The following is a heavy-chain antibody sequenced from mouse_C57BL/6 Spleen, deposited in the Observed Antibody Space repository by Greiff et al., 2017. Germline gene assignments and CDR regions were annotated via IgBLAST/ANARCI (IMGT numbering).Heavy chain of an antibody. Sequence: VQLQQSGPELVRPGASVKLSCKASGYTFTSYDINWVKQRPGQGLEWIGWIYPRDGSTKYNEKFKGKATLTVDTSSSTAYMELHSLTSEDSAVYFCARGGDYDEGVFAYWGQGTLVTVSA. D-gene: IGHD2-4*01. CDR1: GYTFTSYD. V-gene: IGHV1-85*01. CDR3: ARGGDYDEGVFAY. J-gene: IGHJ3*01. CDR2: IYPRDGST.